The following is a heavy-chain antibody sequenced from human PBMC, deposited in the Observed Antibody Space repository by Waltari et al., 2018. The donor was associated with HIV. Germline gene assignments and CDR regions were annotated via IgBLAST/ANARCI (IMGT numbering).Heavy chain of an antibody. CDR3: ARVHIAVAGTGFFDY. V-gene: IGHV3-66*01. D-gene: IGHD6-19*01. J-gene: IGHJ4*02. CDR1: GFTVSSNY. Sequence: EVQLVESGGGLVQPGGSLRLSCAASGFTVSSNYMSWVRQGPGKGREWVSIIYNGDITYDADSLKGRFTISRDNSKNTVYLQMNSLRAEDTAVYYCARVHIAVAGTGFFDYWGQGTLVTVSS. CDR2: IYNGDIT.